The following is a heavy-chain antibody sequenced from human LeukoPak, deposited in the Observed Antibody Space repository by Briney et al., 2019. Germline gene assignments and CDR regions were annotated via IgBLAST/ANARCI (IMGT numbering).Heavy chain of an antibody. V-gene: IGHV1-2*02. CDR3: ARAYDGSGNLDY. J-gene: IGHJ4*02. Sequence: ASVKVSCKGCGYTFTDYYMHWVRQAPGKGLEWMGWIYPNRGGTNDAQKFQGRVTMTRDTSINTAYMELSRLRSDDTAVYYCARAYDGSGNLDYWGQGTLVTVSS. CDR1: GYTFTDYY. D-gene: IGHD3-22*01. CDR2: IYPNRGGT.